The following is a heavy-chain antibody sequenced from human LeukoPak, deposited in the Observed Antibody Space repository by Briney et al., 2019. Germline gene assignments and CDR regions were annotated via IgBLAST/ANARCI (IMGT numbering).Heavy chain of an antibody. J-gene: IGHJ4*02. Sequence: SCKASGYTFTSYYMHWVRQAPGKGLEWVAVILYDGSNEYYADSVKGRFAISRDNSQNTLHLQINSLRAEDTAVYYCARAQHRGWGFDYWGQGTLVTVSS. CDR2: ILYDGSNE. V-gene: IGHV3-30*09. CDR1: GYTFTSYY. CDR3: ARAQHRGWGFDY. D-gene: IGHD1-26*01.